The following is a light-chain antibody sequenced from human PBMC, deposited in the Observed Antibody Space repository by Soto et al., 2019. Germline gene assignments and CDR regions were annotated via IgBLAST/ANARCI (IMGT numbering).Light chain of an antibody. J-gene: IGKJ3*01. CDR2: GAS. V-gene: IGKV3-20*01. CDR1: QSVSSSY. CDR3: QQYGSSPPRVT. Sequence: EIVLTQSPGTLSLSPGERATLSCRASQSVSSSYLAWYQQKPGQAPRLLIYGASSRATGIPERFSGSGSGTDFTLTISRLEPEDFAVYYCQQYGSSPPRVTFGPGTKVDIK.